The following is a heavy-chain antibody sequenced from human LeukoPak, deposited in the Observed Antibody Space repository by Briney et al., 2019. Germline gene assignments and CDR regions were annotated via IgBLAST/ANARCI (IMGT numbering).Heavy chain of an antibody. CDR2: VNGGGNT. J-gene: IGHJ4*02. V-gene: IGHV3-23*01. CDR3: AKERQAGDYFTSDY. Sequence: GGSLRLSCAASGFTFSTYTLSWVRQAPGKGLEWVSAVNGGGNTWYAGPVKGRFTISRDNSKNTLYLQMNSLRAEDTAIYYCAKERQAGDYFTSDYWGLGTLVTVSS. D-gene: IGHD4-17*01. CDR1: GFTFSTYT.